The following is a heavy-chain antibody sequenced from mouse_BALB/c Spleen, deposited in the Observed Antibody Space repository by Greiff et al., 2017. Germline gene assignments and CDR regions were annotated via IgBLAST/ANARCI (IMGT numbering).Heavy chain of an antibody. D-gene: IGHD4-1*02. V-gene: IGHV7-3*02. Sequence: EVQLQQSGGGLVQPGGSLRLSCATSGFTFTDYYMSWVRQPPGKALEWLGFIRNKANGYTTEYSASVKGRFTISRDNSQSILYLQMNTLRAEDSATYYCARDAQLGRDWNWYFDVWGAGTTVTVSS. CDR1: GFTFTDYY. CDR2: IRNKANGYTT. CDR3: ARDAQLGRDWNWYFDV. J-gene: IGHJ1*01.